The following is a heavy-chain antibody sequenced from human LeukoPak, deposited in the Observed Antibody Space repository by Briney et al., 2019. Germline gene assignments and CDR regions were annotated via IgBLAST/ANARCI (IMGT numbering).Heavy chain of an antibody. V-gene: IGHV3-74*01. CDR1: GFTFTNYW. D-gene: IGHD3-10*01. Sequence: GGSLRLSCAASGFTFTNYWMHWVRQVPGKGLVWVSRIKSDGSSTHCADSVKGRFTISRDNARNTLYLQMNSLRAEDTAVYYCASELRLGYWGQGILVTVSS. CDR2: IKSDGSST. CDR3: ASELRLGY. J-gene: IGHJ4*02.